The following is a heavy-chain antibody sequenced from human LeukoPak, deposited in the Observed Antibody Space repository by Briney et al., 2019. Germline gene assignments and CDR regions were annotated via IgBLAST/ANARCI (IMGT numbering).Heavy chain of an antibody. Sequence: SETLSLTCTVSGGSISSYYWAWIRQPAGKGQEWIGRINTSGSTNYNLSLKSRVTISADKSENQFSLKLSSVTAADTAVYYCARDTYYSTTWYRDYWGQGTLVTVST. CDR1: GGSISSYY. D-gene: IGHD6-13*01. CDR2: INTSGST. J-gene: IGHJ4*02. CDR3: ARDTYYSTTWYRDY. V-gene: IGHV4-4*07.